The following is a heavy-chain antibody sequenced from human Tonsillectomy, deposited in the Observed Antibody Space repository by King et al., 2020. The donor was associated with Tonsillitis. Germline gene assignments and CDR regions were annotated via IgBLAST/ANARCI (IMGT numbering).Heavy chain of an antibody. Sequence: QLQESGPGLVKPSETLSLTCTVSGGSISSSSYYWGWIRQPPGKGLEWIGSIYYSGSTYYNPSLKSRVTISVDTSKNQFSLKLSSVTAADTAVYYCARKAPYDFGAGNYYGMDVWGQGTTVTVSS. J-gene: IGHJ6*02. CDR2: IYYSGST. CDR1: GGSISSSSYY. V-gene: IGHV4-39*01. CDR3: ARKAPYDFGAGNYYGMDV. D-gene: IGHD3-3*01.